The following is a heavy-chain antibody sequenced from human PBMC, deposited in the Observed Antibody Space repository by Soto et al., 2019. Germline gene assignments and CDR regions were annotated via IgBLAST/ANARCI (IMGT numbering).Heavy chain of an antibody. CDR3: ARERRWEPLLY. D-gene: IGHD1-26*01. CDR1: GYTFANYG. Sequence: QVRLVQSGPEVKKPGASVRVSCKASGYTFANYGITWVRQTSGQGLEWRGWISGYNINTHYAQKFEDRVTLTTDKSTTTVYIELRSLKPDDTAIYFWARERRWEPLLYWGQGTLVTVSP. V-gene: IGHV1-18*01. J-gene: IGHJ1*01. CDR2: ISGYNINT.